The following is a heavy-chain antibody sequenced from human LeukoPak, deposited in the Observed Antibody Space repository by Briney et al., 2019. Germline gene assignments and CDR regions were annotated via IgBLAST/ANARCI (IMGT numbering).Heavy chain of an antibody. J-gene: IGHJ4*02. D-gene: IGHD3-22*01. Sequence: PSETLSLTCTVSGGSISSGGYYWSWIRQHPGKGLEWIGYIYYSGSTYYNPSLKSRVTISVDTSKNQFSLKLSSVTAADTAVYYCARGYDTTGYFSYWGQGTLVTVSS. V-gene: IGHV4-31*03. CDR1: GGSISSGGYY. CDR2: IYYSGST. CDR3: ARGYDTTGYFSY.